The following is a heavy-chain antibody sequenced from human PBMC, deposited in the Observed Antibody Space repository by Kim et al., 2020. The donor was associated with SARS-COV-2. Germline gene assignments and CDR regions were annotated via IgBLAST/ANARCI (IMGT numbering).Heavy chain of an antibody. CDR1: GFTVSSNY. D-gene: IGHD3-16*01. CDR2: IYSGGST. Sequence: GGSLRLSCAASGFTVSSNYMSWVRQAPGKGLEWVSVIYSGGSTYYADSVKGRFTISRDNSKNTLYLQMNSLRAEDTAVYYCARAPYVHVRGWGSLDYWGQGTLVTVSS. CDR3: ARAPYVHVRGWGSLDY. J-gene: IGHJ4*02. V-gene: IGHV3-53*01.